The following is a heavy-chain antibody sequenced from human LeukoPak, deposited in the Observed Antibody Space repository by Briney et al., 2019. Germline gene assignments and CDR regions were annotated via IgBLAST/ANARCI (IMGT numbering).Heavy chain of an antibody. CDR2: ISGTVRGER. Sequence: PGGSLRLSCATSGCSFINSGMTWVRQAPGKGLEWVSDISGTVRGERTYYADSVKGRFTISRDNAKNSLYLQMNSLRAEDTAVYYCARGYSSGWYGGHGYWGQGTLVTVSS. J-gene: IGHJ4*02. CDR3: ARGYSSGWYGGHGY. V-gene: IGHV3-21*01. CDR1: GCSFINSG. D-gene: IGHD6-19*01.